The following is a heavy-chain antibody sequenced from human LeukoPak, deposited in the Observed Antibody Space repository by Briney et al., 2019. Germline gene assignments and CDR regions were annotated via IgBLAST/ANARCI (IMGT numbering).Heavy chain of an antibody. Sequence: GGSLRPSCAASGFTFNIYTMSWVRQAPGRGLEWVSTILDSGGNTYYADSVQGRFLVSRDNSKNILYLQMNSLRVEDTAIYYCAKGGDRDYYESRGYYYWGQGALVTVSS. CDR3: AKGGDRDYYESRGYYY. CDR2: ILDSGGNT. J-gene: IGHJ4*02. V-gene: IGHV3-23*01. CDR1: GFTFNIYT. D-gene: IGHD3-22*01.